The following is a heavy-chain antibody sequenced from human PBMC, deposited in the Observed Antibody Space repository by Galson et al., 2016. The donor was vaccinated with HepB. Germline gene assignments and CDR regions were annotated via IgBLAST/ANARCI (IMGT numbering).Heavy chain of an antibody. CDR1: GYTFISYA. CDR2: INTYTGNP. J-gene: IGHJ3*02. V-gene: IGHV7-4-1*02. CDR3: TREWGFQDI. D-gene: IGHD7-27*01. Sequence: SVKVSCKASGYTFISYAMNWVRQAPGQGLEWMGWINTYTGNPTYVQGFTGRFVFSLDTSVSTAYLQISSLKAEDTAIYYCTREWGFQDIWGQGTMVSVSS.